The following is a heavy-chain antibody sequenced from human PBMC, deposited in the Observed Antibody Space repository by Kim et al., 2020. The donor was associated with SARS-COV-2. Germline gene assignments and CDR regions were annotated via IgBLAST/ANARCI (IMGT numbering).Heavy chain of an antibody. D-gene: IGHD3-3*01. CDR3: ARAYYDFWSGYLTPLFDY. J-gene: IGHJ4*02. Sequence: ASVKVSCKASGYTFTSYGISWVRQAPGQGLEWMGWISAYNGNTNYAQKLQGRVTMTTDTSTSTAYMELRSLRSDDTAVYYCARAYYDFWSGYLTPLFDYWGQGTLVTVSS. CDR1: GYTFTSYG. V-gene: IGHV1-18*01. CDR2: ISAYNGNT.